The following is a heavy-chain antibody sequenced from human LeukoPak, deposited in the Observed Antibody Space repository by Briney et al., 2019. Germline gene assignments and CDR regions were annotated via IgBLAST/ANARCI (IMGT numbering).Heavy chain of an antibody. Sequence: ASVKVSCKDSGYTFISYGISWVRQAPGQGLEWMGWISAYNGNTNYAQKFQGRVTMTTDTSTTTAYIELRSLRSDDTALYYCARDRGYSYGSSYYYVMDVWGQGTTVTVSS. V-gene: IGHV1-18*01. CDR2: ISAYNGNT. J-gene: IGHJ6*02. D-gene: IGHD5-18*01. CDR1: GYTFISYG. CDR3: ARDRGYSYGSSYYYVMDV.